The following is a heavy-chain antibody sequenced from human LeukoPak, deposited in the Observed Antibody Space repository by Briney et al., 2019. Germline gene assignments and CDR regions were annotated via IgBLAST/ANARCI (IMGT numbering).Heavy chain of an antibody. Sequence: GESLKISCKGFGYSFTSYWIGWARQMPGKGLEWMGIIYPGDSDTRYSPSFQGQVTISADKSISTAYLQWSSLKASDTAMYYCARYHRFGDLTLDYWGQGTLVTVSS. CDR1: GYSFTSYW. CDR3: ARYHRFGDLTLDY. V-gene: IGHV5-51*01. D-gene: IGHD4-17*01. J-gene: IGHJ4*02. CDR2: IYPGDSDT.